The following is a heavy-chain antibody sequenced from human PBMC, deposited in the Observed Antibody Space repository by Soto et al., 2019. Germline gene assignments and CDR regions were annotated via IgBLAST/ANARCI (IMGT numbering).Heavy chain of an antibody. V-gene: IGHV1-69*06. J-gene: IGHJ6*02. CDR2: IIPIFGTA. CDR1: GGTFSSYA. Sequence: ASVKVSCKASGGTFSSYAISWVRQAPGQGLEWMGGIIPIFGTANYAQKFQGRVTITADKSTSTAYMELSSLRSEDTAVYYCAREDRCSSTSCYYNYYGTDVWGQGTTVTVSS. CDR3: AREDRCSSTSCYYNYYGTDV. D-gene: IGHD2-2*01.